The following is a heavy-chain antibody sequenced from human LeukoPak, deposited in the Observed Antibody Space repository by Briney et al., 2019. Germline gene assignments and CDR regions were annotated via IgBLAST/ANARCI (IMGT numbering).Heavy chain of an antibody. D-gene: IGHD5-12*01. V-gene: IGHV4-59*08. CDR1: GGSISSYY. J-gene: IGHJ3*02. Sequence: SETLSLTCTVSGGSISSYYWSWIRQPSGKGLEWIGYIYYSGSTNYNPSLKSRVTISVDTSKNQFSLRLSSVTAADTAVYYCARHGYSGYDYFAFDIWGQGTMVTVSS. CDR2: IYYSGST. CDR3: ARHGYSGYDYFAFDI.